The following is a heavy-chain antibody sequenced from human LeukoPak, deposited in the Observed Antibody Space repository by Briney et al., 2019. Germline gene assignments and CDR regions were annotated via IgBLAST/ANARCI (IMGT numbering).Heavy chain of an antibody. CDR2: INPNSGGT. D-gene: IGHD6-19*01. J-gene: IGHJ4*02. CDR3: VRASSGWYGGDY. V-gene: IGHV1-2*02. Sequence: ASVTVSCKTSGYTFTDSYMHWVRQAPGQGLDWMGWINPNSGGTNYAQGFQGRVTMTRDTSISTAYMQLSRLRSDDTAVYYCVRASSGWYGGDYWGQGTLVTVSS. CDR1: GYTFTDSY.